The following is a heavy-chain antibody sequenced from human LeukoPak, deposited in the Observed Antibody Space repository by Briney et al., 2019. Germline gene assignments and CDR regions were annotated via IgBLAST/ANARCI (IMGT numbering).Heavy chain of an antibody. Sequence: SETLSLTCTVSGGSLGRGDYYWGWLRNPPGKGLEWIGYIYHSGSTYYNPSLKSRVTISVDTSKNQFSLKLSSVTAADTAVYYCARDRGYTYGVDYWGQGTLVTVSS. CDR2: IYHSGST. CDR1: GGSLGRGDYY. V-gene: IGHV4-30-4*01. J-gene: IGHJ4*02. D-gene: IGHD5-18*01. CDR3: ARDRGYTYGVDY.